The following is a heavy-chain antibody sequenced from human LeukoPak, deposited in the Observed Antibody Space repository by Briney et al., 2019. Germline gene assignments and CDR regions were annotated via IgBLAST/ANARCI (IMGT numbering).Heavy chain of an antibody. D-gene: IGHD4-17*01. J-gene: IGHJ4*02. CDR3: ARVRGTTVTLSGYYFDY. CDR2: IKQDGSEK. V-gene: IGHV3-7*01. Sequence: GGSLRLSCAASGFTFSSYWMSWVRQAPGKGLEWVANIKQDGSEKYYVDSVKGRFTISRDNAKNSLYLQMNSLGAEDTAVYYCARVRGTTVTLSGYYFDYWGQGTLVTVSS. CDR1: GFTFSSYW.